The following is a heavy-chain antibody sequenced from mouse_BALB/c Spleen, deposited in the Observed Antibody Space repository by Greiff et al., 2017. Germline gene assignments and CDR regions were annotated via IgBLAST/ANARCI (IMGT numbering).Heavy chain of an antibody. Sequence: EVKLMESGGGLVKLGGSLKLSCAASGFTFSSYYMSWVRQTPEKRLELVAAINSNGGSTYYPDSVKGRFTISRDNAKNTLYLQMSSLKSEDTAMYYCARHYDGRGFAYWGQGTLVTVSA. J-gene: IGHJ3*01. CDR3: ARHYDGRGFAY. D-gene: IGHD2-3*01. V-gene: IGHV5-6-2*01. CDR1: GFTFSSYY. CDR2: INSNGGST.